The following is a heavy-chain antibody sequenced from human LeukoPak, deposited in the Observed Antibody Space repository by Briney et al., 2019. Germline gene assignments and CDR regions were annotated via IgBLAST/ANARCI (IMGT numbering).Heavy chain of an antibody. V-gene: IGHV4-34*01. D-gene: IGHD6-13*01. CDR2: INHSGST. CDR3: ARGQRPRPVYSRCWSPTLDI. J-gene: IGHJ3*02. CDR1: GGSFSGYY. Sequence: SETLSLTCAVDGGSFSGYYWSWLRQPPGKGLEWIGEINHSGSTNYNQCLKSRDTISVDTSKNQYSLKLSSVTAADTAVYYCARGQRPRPVYSRCWSPTLDIWGQGTMVTASS.